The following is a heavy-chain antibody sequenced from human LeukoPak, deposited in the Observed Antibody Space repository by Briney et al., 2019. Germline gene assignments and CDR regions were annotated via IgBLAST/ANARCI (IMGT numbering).Heavy chain of an antibody. CDR2: QSGSSGAT. CDR3: AKSQEHDSSGYYYSNFDY. Sequence: GGSLRLSCAASGFAFSSYAMSWVRQAPGKGLEWVSAQSGSSGATYYADSVKSRFTISRDISKNTLYLQMNSLGAEDTAIYYCAKSQEHDSSGYYYSNFDYWGQGTLVTVSS. J-gene: IGHJ4*02. D-gene: IGHD3-22*01. CDR1: GFAFSSYA. V-gene: IGHV3-23*01.